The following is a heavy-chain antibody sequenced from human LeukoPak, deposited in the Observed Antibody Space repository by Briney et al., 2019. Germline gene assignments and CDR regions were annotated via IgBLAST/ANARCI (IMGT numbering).Heavy chain of an antibody. J-gene: IGHJ4*02. CDR2: INQDGSEK. Sequence: PGGSLRLSCAASGFTFRSYWMSWVRQAPGKGLECVANINQDGSEKYYVDSVKGRFTISRDNAKKSLYLQMNSLRADDTAVYYCARDGGPFDSWGQGTLVTVSS. V-gene: IGHV3-7*01. D-gene: IGHD3-16*01. CDR3: ARDGGPFDS. CDR1: GFTFRSYW.